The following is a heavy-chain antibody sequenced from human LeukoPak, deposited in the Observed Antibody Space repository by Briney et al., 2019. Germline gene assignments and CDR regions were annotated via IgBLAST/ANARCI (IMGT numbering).Heavy chain of an antibody. V-gene: IGHV3-48*04. CDR1: GFTFSSYS. J-gene: IGHJ4*02. CDR3: ARGVPSYYDILTGYHDY. D-gene: IGHD3-9*01. Sequence: GGSLRLSCAASGFTFSSYSMNWVRQAPGKGLEWVSYISSSGSTIYYADSVKGRFTISRDNAKNSLYLQMNSLRAEDTAVYYCARGVPSYYDILTGYHDYWGQGTLVTVSS. CDR2: ISSSGSTI.